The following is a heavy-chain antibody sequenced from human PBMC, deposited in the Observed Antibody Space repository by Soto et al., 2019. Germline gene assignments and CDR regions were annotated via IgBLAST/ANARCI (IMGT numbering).Heavy chain of an antibody. CDR2: IIPILGIA. V-gene: IGHV1-69*02. CDR3: ARAYYYGSGSYSP. J-gene: IGHJ5*02. CDR1: GGTFSSYT. Sequence: ASVKVSCKVSGGTFSSYTISWVRQAPGQGLEWMGRIIPILGIANYAQKFQGRVTITADKSTSTAYMELSSLRSEDTAVYYCARAYYYGSGSYSPWGQGTLVTVSS. D-gene: IGHD3-10*01.